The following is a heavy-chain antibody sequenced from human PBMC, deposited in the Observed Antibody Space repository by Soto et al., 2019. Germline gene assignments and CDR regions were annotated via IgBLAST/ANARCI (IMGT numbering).Heavy chain of an antibody. CDR3: ARHVAVAGTNYYYGMDV. CDR2: IRAYNGYT. Sequence: QVQLVQSGAEVKKPGASVKVSCKASGYTFTSYGISWVRQAPGQGLEWMGWIRAYNGYTNYAQKFQGRVTVTTDTSTSTAYMELRNLISDDTAIYYCARHVAVAGTNYYYGMDVWGQGTTVTVSS. CDR1: GYTFTSYG. D-gene: IGHD6-19*01. V-gene: IGHV1-18*04. J-gene: IGHJ6*02.